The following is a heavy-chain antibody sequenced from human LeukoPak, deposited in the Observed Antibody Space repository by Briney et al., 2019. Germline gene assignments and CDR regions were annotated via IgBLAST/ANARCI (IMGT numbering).Heavy chain of an antibody. CDR3: ARHQGGFLEWYYFDY. V-gene: IGHV4-39*01. CDR1: GGSISSSSYY. Sequence: SETLSLTCTVSGGSISSSSYYWGWIRQPPGKGLEWIGSIYYSGSTYYNPSLKSRVTISVDTSKNQFSLKLSSVTAADTAVYYCARHQGGFLEWYYFDYWGQGTLVTVSP. D-gene: IGHD3-3*01. CDR2: IYYSGST. J-gene: IGHJ4*02.